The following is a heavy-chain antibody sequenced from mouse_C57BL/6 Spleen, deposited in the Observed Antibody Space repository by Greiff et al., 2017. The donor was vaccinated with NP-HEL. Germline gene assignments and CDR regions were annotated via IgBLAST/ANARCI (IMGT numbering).Heavy chain of an antibody. CDR3: ARRGIYDYDERNWYFDV. J-gene: IGHJ1*03. CDR1: GYTFTDYY. CDR2: INPYNGGT. Sequence: VQLQKSGPVLVKPGASVKMSCKASGYTFTDYYMNWVKQSHGKSLEWIGVINPYNGGTSYNQKFKGKATLTVDKSSSTAYMELNSLTSEDSAVYYCARRGIYDYDERNWYFDVWGTGTTVTVSS. D-gene: IGHD2-4*01. V-gene: IGHV1-19*01.